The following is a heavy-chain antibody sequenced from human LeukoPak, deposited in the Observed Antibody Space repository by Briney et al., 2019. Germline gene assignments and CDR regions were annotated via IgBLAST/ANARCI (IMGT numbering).Heavy chain of an antibody. J-gene: IGHJ6*03. Sequence: TSVKVSCKASGGTFSSYAISWVRQAPGQGLEWMGGIIPIFGTANYAQKFQGRVTITADKSTSTAYMELSSLRSEDTAVYYCAVAVRVRGPYYYYYYYMDVWGKGTTVTISS. D-gene: IGHD3-10*01. CDR2: IIPIFGTA. V-gene: IGHV1-69*06. CDR1: GGTFSSYA. CDR3: AVAVRVRGPYYYYYYYMDV.